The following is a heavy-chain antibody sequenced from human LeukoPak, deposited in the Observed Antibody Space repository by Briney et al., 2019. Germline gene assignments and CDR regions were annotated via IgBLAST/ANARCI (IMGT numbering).Heavy chain of an antibody. D-gene: IGHD6-19*01. CDR2: ISYDGSNK. CDR3: AKGPSSGWFFDY. J-gene: IGHJ4*02. Sequence: GGSLRLSCAASGFTFSNYTMNWVRQAPGKGLEWVAVISYDGSNKYYADSVKGRFTISRDNSKNTLYLQMNSLRAEDTAVYYCAKGPSSGWFFDYWGQGTLVTVSS. V-gene: IGHV3-30*18. CDR1: GFTFSNYT.